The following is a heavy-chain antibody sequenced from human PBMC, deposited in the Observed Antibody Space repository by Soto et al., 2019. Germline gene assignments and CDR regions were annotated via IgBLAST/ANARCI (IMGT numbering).Heavy chain of an antibody. CDR3: AGDPGVTNYYFDY. CDR2: IWYDGSKQ. D-gene: IGHD3-3*01. CDR1: GFTFSSYG. V-gene: IGHV3-33*01. Sequence: QVQLVESGGGVVQPGTSLRLSCAPSGFTFSSYGMHWVRQAPGKGLEWVAVIWYDGSKQYYADSVKGRFTISRDNSKNPVYLQISSLRAAAKAVCYCAGDPGVTNYYFDYWGQGTLVTVSS. J-gene: IGHJ4*02.